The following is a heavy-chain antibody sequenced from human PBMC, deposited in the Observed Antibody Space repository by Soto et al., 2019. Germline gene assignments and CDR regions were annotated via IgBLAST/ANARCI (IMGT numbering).Heavy chain of an antibody. CDR3: ARSFGWYAIDY. V-gene: IGHV4-4*02. J-gene: IGHJ4*02. CDR1: GGSISSSHF. D-gene: IGHD6-19*01. CDR2: ISHSGSV. Sequence: QVLLQESGPGLVQPSGTLFLSCAVSGGSISSSHFWGWVRQPPGKGLEWVGDISHSGSVNYNPSLKSRVTISIDKSKNQFSLKLNSVTAADTAVYYCARSFGWYAIDYWGQGTLVIVSS.